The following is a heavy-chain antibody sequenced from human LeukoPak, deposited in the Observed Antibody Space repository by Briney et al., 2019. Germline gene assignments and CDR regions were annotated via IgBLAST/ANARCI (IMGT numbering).Heavy chain of an antibody. Sequence: GGPLRLSCAASGFTFSSYAMSWVRQAPGKGLEWVSAISGSGGSTYYADSVKGRFTISRDNSKNTLYLQMNSLRAEDTAVYYCAKDPTRPIAVAGTFDYWGQGTLVTVSS. CDR2: ISGSGGST. V-gene: IGHV3-23*01. CDR3: AKDPTRPIAVAGTFDY. D-gene: IGHD6-19*01. J-gene: IGHJ4*02. CDR1: GFTFSSYA.